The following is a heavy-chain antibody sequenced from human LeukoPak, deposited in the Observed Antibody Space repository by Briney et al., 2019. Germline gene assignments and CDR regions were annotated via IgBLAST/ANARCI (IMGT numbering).Heavy chain of an antibody. D-gene: IGHD6-19*01. Sequence: SETLSLTCTVSGGSVRRYYWSGIRQSPGKGREGSGYIYTRGRTDYNPSLKSRVTISVDTSKSQFSLILRSVPAADTAVYHCAGGPAWAGTAFDFSSQGSLVTVSS. CDR2: IYTRGRT. J-gene: IGHJ4*02. V-gene: IGHV4-4*09. CDR1: GGSVRRYY. CDR3: AGGPAWAGTAFDF.